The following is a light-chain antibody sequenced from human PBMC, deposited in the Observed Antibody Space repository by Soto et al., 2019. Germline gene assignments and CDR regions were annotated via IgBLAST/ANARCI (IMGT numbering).Light chain of an antibody. CDR1: QSVSNN. CDR2: GAS. V-gene: IGKV3-15*01. Sequence: NVMKQSPSTLSVYPGERATLSCRASQSVSNNLAWYQQKPGQAPRLLIYGASTRATGIPAKFSGSVSGTDFTLTISSLEPEDFAVYYCQQYGGSPRTFGQGTKVDIK. J-gene: IGKJ1*01. CDR3: QQYGGSPRT.